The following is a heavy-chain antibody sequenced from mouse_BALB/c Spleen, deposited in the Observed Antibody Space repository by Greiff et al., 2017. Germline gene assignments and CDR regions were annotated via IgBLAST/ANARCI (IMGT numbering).Heavy chain of an antibody. Sequence: QVQLKESGPGLVAPSQCLSITCTVSGFSFSSYCVHWVRQPPGKGLEWLGMIWGGGSTDYNSALNSRLSISTDNSKSQVFLKMNSLQTDDTAMYYCARAYGNPAWFAYWGQGTLVTVSA. V-gene: IGHV2-6-4*01. CDR3: ARAYGNPAWFAY. CDR1: GFSFSSYC. J-gene: IGHJ3*01. CDR2: IWGGGST. D-gene: IGHD2-1*01.